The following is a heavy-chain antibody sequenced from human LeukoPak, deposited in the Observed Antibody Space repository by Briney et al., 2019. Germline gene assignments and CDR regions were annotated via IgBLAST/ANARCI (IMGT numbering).Heavy chain of an antibody. J-gene: IGHJ4*02. CDR3: ARGDYFDY. CDR1: GGSFSGYY. V-gene: IGHV4-34*01. CDR2: INHSGST. Sequence: SETLSLTCAIYGGSFSGYYWSWIRQPPGKGLEWIGEINHSGSTNYNPSLKSRVTISVDTSKNQFSLKLSSVTAADTAVYYCARGDYFDYWGQGTLVTVSS.